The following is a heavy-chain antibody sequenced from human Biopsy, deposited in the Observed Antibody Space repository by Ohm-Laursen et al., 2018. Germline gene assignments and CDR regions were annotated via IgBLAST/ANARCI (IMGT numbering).Heavy chain of an antibody. D-gene: IGHD4-17*01. CDR3: ASDLNGDPSAFDY. J-gene: IGHJ4*02. V-gene: IGHV3-23*01. CDR1: GFTFKNYA. CDR2: IDSSAAST. Sequence: GSLRLSCSASGFTFKNYAMNWVRQAPGKGLDWVSSIDSSAASTFYADSVKGRVTISRDNSKNTLFLQMNSLRAADTAIYYCASDLNGDPSAFDYWGQGTPVTVSS.